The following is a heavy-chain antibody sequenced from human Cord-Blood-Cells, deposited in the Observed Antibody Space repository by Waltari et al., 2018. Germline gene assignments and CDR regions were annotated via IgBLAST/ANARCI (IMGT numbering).Heavy chain of an antibody. J-gene: IGHJ2*01. Sequence: QVQLVQSGAEVKKPGASVKVSCKASGYTFTGYYMHWVRQAPGQGLEWMGWINPNSGSTNYAQKFQGRVTMTRDTSSSTAYMELSRLRSDDTAVYYCARDYNWNDRYFDLWGRGTLVTVSS. V-gene: IGHV1-2*02. CDR2: INPNSGST. CDR1: GYTFTGYY. D-gene: IGHD1-1*01. CDR3: ARDYNWNDRYFDL.